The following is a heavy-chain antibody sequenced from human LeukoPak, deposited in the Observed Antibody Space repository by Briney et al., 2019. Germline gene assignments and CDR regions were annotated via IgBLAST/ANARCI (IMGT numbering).Heavy chain of an antibody. CDR2: VSAYNGNT. V-gene: IGHV1-18*01. D-gene: IGHD3-3*01. J-gene: IGHJ4*02. Sequence: GSVKVSCKASGCTLSSYGISWVGQAPGQGLEWMGLVSAYNGNTNYAQKLQGRVTMTTDTSTSTAYMELRSLRSDDTAVYYCARPHYDFWSGYLGGSDYWGQGTLVTVSS. CDR1: GCTLSSYG. CDR3: ARPHYDFWSGYLGGSDY.